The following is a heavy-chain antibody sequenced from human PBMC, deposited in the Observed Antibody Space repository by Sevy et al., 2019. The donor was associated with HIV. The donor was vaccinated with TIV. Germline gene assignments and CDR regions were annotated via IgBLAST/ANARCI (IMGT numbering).Heavy chain of an antibody. CDR1: GFTFIDYA. V-gene: IGHV3-30*04. CDR2: ISYDGSNK. D-gene: IGHD2-2*01. Sequence: GGSLRLSCADSGFTFIDYAMHWVRQAPGKGLEWVAVISYDGSNKYYADSVKGRFTISRDNSKNTLYLQMNSLRAEDTAVYYCARDLSAYCSSTSCYLGMDVWGQGTTVTVSS. CDR3: ARDLSAYCSSTSCYLGMDV. J-gene: IGHJ6*02.